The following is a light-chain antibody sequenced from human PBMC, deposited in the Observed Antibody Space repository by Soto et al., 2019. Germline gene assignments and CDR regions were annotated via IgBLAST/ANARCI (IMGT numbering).Light chain of an antibody. CDR3: QQYGSSYPWT. CDR2: GAS. Sequence: EIVMTQSPATLSVSPGERATLXCRXSQSVNIYLAWYQQKPGQAPRLLIYGASSRATGIPDRFSGSGSGTDFTLTIRRLEPEDFAVYYCQQYGSSYPWTFGQGTK. CDR1: QSVNIY. J-gene: IGKJ1*01. V-gene: IGKV3-20*01.